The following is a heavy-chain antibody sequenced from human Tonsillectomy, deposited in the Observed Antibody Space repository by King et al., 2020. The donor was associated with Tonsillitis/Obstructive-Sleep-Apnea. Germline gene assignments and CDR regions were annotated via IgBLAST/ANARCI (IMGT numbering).Heavy chain of an antibody. J-gene: IGHJ4*02. CDR3: ALSPFRYLDS. V-gene: IGHV3-23*03. Sequence: VQLVESGGGLVQPGGSLRLSCAASGFTFSNSAMSWVRQAPGKGLEWVSIIYSGGYTTYYADSVKGRFTISRDNSKNMLYLQMNSLRAEDTAVYYCALSPFRYLDSWGQGTLVTVSS. CDR2: IYSGGYTT. D-gene: IGHD1-14*01. CDR1: GFTFSNSA.